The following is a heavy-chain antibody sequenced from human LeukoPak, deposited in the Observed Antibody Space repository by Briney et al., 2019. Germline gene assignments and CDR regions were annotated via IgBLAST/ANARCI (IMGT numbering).Heavy chain of an antibody. J-gene: IGHJ4*02. D-gene: IGHD2-15*01. CDR1: GSSISSGGYY. Sequence: ASQTLSLTCTVSGSSISSGGYYWRWIRQHPGKGLEWIGYIYYSGSTYYNPSLKSRVTISVDTSKNQFSLKLSSVTAADTAVYYCARGLVVVAANYFDYWGQGTLVTVSS. CDR3: ARGLVVVAANYFDY. CDR2: IYYSGST. V-gene: IGHV4-31*03.